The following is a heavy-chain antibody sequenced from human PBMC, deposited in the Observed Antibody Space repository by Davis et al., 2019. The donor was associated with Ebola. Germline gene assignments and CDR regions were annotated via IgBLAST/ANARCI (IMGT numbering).Heavy chain of an antibody. CDR2: IYYSGYT. Sequence: PGGSLRLSCTVSGGSISGYFWSWIRQPPGKGLEWIAYIYYSGYTSYNPSLKSRVTMSVDTSKNQFSLNLSSVTAADTALYYCARHVGGSNPKRYFDLWGRGTLVTVSS. CDR1: GGSISGYF. V-gene: IGHV4-59*08. CDR3: ARHVGGSNPKRYFDL. J-gene: IGHJ2*01. D-gene: IGHD1-14*01.